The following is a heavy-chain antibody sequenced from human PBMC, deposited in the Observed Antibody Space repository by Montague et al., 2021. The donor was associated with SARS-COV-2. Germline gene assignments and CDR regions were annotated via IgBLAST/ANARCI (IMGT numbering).Heavy chain of an antibody. J-gene: IGHJ5*02. Sequence: SETLSLTCSVSGGSIVTGDYYWAWSRQPPGKGLEWIGSIFHSGTTYYAPSLRGRVTISVDTSKNQFSLKLNSVTAADMAFYYCVREYTGSSQASWGRGTLVTVSS. V-gene: IGHV4-39*02. CDR1: GGSIVTGDYY. CDR3: VREYTGSSQAS. D-gene: IGHD6-6*01. CDR2: IFHSGTT.